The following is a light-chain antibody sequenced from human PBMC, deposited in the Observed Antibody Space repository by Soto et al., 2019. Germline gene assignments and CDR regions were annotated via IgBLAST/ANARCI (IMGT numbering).Light chain of an antibody. J-gene: IGKJ1*01. CDR2: GAS. CDR3: HHYGTAWT. V-gene: IGKV3-15*01. Sequence: EIVMTQSPATLSVSPGERATLSCRASQSVSSNLAWYQQKPGQAPRLLIYGASTRATGIPARFSGSGSGTDFTLSISRLEPEDFAVYYCHHYGTAWTFGQGTKVDI. CDR1: QSVSSN.